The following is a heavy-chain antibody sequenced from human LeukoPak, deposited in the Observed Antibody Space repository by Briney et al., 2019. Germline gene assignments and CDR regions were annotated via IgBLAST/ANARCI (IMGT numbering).Heavy chain of an antibody. D-gene: IGHD3-3*01. Sequence: KPSETLSLTCALYGGAFSGYYRSSIRQPPREGLERSWEINHSGSTHYNTSLKSRVTTSVDTSKNQFSLKLSSVTAADTAVYYCARYDFWSGYYTGWFDPWGQGTLVTVSS. V-gene: IGHV4-34*01. CDR3: ARYDFWSGYYTGWFDP. J-gene: IGHJ5*02. CDR1: GGAFSGYY. CDR2: INHSGST.